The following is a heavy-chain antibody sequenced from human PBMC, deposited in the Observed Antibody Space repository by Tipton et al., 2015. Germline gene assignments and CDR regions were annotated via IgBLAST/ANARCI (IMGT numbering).Heavy chain of an antibody. CDR2: IYYSGST. CDR3: ARENAYYYGMDV. CDR1: GGAITSDGFY. V-gene: IGHV4-61*08. J-gene: IGHJ6*02. D-gene: IGHD1-1*01. Sequence: TLSLTCTVSGGAITSDGFYWSWIRQHPGKGLEWIGYIYYSGSTNYNPSLKSRVTISVDTSKNQFSLKLSSVTAADTAVYYCARENAYYYGMDVWGQGTTVPVSS.